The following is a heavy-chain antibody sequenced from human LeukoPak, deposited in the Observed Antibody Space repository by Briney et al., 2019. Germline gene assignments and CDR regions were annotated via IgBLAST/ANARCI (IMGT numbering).Heavy chain of an antibody. CDR3: ARDRGDYGDPNYGMDV. CDR1: GYTFSSYD. V-gene: IGHV3-13*01. D-gene: IGHD4-17*01. Sequence: PGGSLRLSRAASGYTFSSYDMHWVRQATGKGLEWVSAIGTAGDTYYPGSVKGRFTISRENAKNSLYRQMNSLRAEDTAVYYCARDRGDYGDPNYGMDVWGQGTTVTVSS. CDR2: IGTAGDT. J-gene: IGHJ6*02.